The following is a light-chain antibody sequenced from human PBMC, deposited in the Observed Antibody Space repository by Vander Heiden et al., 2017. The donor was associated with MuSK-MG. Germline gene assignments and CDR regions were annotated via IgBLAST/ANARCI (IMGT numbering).Light chain of an antibody. CDR3: QCFSGYSA. Sequence: DIELTQFPSFLSESVGDRVTITCRASQDISNYLAWYQQKRVKAPELLIYAASTLQSGVPLRFSGSEYGTEFTLTISSLQPQDFATNNCQCFSGYSAFGGGTKVEIK. CDR2: AAS. J-gene: IGKJ4*01. V-gene: IGKV1-9*01. CDR1: QDISNY.